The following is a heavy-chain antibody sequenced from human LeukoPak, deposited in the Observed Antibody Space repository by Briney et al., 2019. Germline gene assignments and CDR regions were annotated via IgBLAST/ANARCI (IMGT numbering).Heavy chain of an antibody. CDR1: GFTFSSYA. D-gene: IGHD2-2*01. V-gene: IGHV3-64*01. J-gene: IGHJ6*02. CDR2: ISSNGDST. Sequence: GGSLRLSCAASGFTFSSYAMSWVRQAPGKGLEYVSGISSNGDSTYYANSVKGRFTISRDNSKNTLYLQMGSLRAEDMAVFYCARDSSITNYYYGMDVWGQGTTVTVSS. CDR3: ARDSSITNYYYGMDV.